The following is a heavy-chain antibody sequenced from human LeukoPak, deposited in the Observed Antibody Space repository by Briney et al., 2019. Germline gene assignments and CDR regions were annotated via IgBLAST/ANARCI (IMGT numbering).Heavy chain of an antibody. Sequence: SVKVSCKASGGTFSSYAISWVRQAPGQGLEWMGGIIPIFGTANYAQKFQGRVTITTDESTSTAYMELSSLRSEDTAVYYCASARDYGGSQHAPYFDYWGQGTLVTVSS. CDR3: ASARDYGGSQHAPYFDY. CDR1: GGTFSSYA. V-gene: IGHV1-69*05. J-gene: IGHJ4*02. D-gene: IGHD4-23*01. CDR2: IIPIFGTA.